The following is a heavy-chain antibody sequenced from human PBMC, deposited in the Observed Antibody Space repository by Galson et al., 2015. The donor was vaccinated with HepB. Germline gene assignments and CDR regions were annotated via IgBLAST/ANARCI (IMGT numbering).Heavy chain of an antibody. CDR3: ASPPGYCSGGSCSNWYFDL. CDR1: GGTSSSYT. D-gene: IGHD2-15*01. Sequence: SVKVSCKASGGTSSSYTISWVRQAPGQGLEWMGRIIPILGIANYAQKFQGRVTITADKSTSTAYMELSSLRSEDTAVYYCASPPGYCSGGSCSNWYFDLWGRGTLVTVSS. CDR2: IIPILGIA. J-gene: IGHJ2*01. V-gene: IGHV1-69*02.